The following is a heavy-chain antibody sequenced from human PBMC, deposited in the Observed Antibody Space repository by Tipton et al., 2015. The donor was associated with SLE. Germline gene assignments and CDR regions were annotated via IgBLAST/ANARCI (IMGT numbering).Heavy chain of an antibody. CDR2: IYHSGST. J-gene: IGHJ2*01. CDR1: GGSISSYY. D-gene: IGHD1-1*01. CDR3: ASGQNWFDL. Sequence: TLSLTCSVSGGSISSYYWSWIRQPPGKGLEWIGNIYHSGSTYYNPSLKSRVTISVDTSKNQFSLKLRSVTAADTAVYYCASGQNWFDLWGRGTLVTVSS. V-gene: IGHV4-59*08.